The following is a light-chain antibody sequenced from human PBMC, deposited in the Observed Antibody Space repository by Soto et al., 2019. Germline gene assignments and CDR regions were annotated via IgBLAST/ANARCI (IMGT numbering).Light chain of an antibody. CDR1: QSVLYSSNNLNY. Sequence: DIVMTQSPDSLAVSLGERATINCKSSQSVLYSSNNLNYLAWYQQKPGQPPKLLIYWASTRESGVPDRFSGSGSGTDFTLTISSLQPEDFATYYCQQANSFPSYTFGQGTKLEIK. V-gene: IGKV4-1*01. CDR2: WAS. CDR3: QQANSFPSYT. J-gene: IGKJ2*01.